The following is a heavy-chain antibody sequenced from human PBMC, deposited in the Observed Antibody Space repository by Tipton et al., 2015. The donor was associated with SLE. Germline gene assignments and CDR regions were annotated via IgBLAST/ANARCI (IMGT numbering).Heavy chain of an antibody. CDR3: ARDLGYNYGRAFDI. Sequence: LRLSCSVSGGSISSSNSYWGWIRQPPGKGLEWIGNIYYSGTTYYSPSLKSRVTMSVDTSKNQFSLKLNSVTATDTAVYYCARDLGYNYGRAFDIWGQGTIVTVSS. J-gene: IGHJ3*02. CDR2: IYYSGTT. D-gene: IGHD5-18*01. CDR1: GGSISSSNSY. V-gene: IGHV4-39*07.